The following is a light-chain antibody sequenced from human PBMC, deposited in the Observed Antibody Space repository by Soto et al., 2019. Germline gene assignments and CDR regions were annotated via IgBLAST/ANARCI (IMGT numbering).Light chain of an antibody. CDR2: DAS. V-gene: IGKV3-15*01. J-gene: IGKJ5*01. CDR3: QQYIKWPIT. CDR1: QSVSSN. Sequence: EIVMTQSPGTLSVSPGERATLACRASQSVSSNLDWYQQKPGQAPRLLISDASTWATGIPARFSGSGSGTEFTLTVSSLQSEDFAVYYCQQYIKWPITFGQGTRLEIK.